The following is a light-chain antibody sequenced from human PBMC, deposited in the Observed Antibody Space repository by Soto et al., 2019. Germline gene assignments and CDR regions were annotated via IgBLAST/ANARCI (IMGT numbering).Light chain of an antibody. CDR3: QQSYSTPRT. V-gene: IGKV1-39*01. CDR1: QSISSY. CDR2: AAS. J-gene: IGKJ1*01. Sequence: DIQMTQSPSSLSASVGDRVTITFRASQSISSYLNWYQQKPGKAPKLLIYAASSLQSGVPSRFSGSGSGTDFSLTISSLQPEDFATYYCQQSYSTPRTFCQGTMVEIK.